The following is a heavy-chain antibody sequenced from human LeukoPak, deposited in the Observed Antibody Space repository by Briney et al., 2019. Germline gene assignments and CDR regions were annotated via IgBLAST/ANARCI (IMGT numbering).Heavy chain of an antibody. V-gene: IGHV1-18*01. Sequence: ASVKVSCKASGYTFTSYGISWVRQAPGQGLEWMGWISAYNGNTNYAQRLQGRVTMTTDTSTSTAYMELRSLRSDDTAVYYCARVGYGRYFKSGFQHWGQGTLVTVSS. J-gene: IGHJ1*01. CDR3: ARVGYGRYFKSGFQH. D-gene: IGHD3-10*01. CDR2: ISAYNGNT. CDR1: GYTFTSYG.